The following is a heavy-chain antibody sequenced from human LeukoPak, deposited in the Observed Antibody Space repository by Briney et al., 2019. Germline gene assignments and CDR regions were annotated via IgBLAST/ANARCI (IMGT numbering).Heavy chain of an antibody. V-gene: IGHV3-23*01. CDR3: AKDSGYSYGQPPHFDY. D-gene: IGHD5-18*01. J-gene: IGHJ4*02. CDR2: ISGSGGST. CDR1: GFTFSSYA. Sequence: GGSLRLSCAASGFTFSSYAMSWVRQAPGKGLEWVSAISGSGGSTYYADSVKGRFTISRDNSKNTLYLQMNNLRAEDTAVYYCAKDSGYSYGQPPHFDYWGQGTLVTVSS.